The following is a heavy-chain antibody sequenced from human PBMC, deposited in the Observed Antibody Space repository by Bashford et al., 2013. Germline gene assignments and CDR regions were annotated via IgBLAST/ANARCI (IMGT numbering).Heavy chain of an antibody. D-gene: IGHD6-19*01. Sequence: GGSLRLSCATSGFTFSNYWMNWVRQTPGKGLESVASIKHDGSEIYYMDSVKGRFTISRDNAKDSLYLQMNSLNVQDTGVYFCARGGGGGWPFDKWGQGGLVTVSS. CDR3: ARGGGGGWPFDK. J-gene: IGHJ1*01. CDR1: GFTFSNYW. CDR2: IKHDGSEI. V-gene: IGHV3-7*03.